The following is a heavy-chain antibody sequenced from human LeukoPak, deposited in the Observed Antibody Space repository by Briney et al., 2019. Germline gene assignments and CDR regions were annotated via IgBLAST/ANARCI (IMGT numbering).Heavy chain of an antibody. D-gene: IGHD2-15*01. Sequence: SETLSLTCTVSGGSITSYYWSWIRQPPGKGLEWIGYIYYTGSTNYNPSLKSRVTISVDTSKNQFSLNLSSVSAADTAVYYCARVVVAAGSNWFDSWGQGTQVTVSS. CDR2: IYYTGST. CDR3: ARVVVAAGSNWFDS. CDR1: GGSITSYY. V-gene: IGHV4-59*01. J-gene: IGHJ5*01.